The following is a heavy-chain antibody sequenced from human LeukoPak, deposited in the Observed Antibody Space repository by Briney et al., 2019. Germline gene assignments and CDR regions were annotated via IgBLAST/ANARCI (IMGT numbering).Heavy chain of an antibody. Sequence: GESLKISCKGSGYSFTSYWIGWVRQMPGKGLEWMGIINPGDSDTRYSPSFQGQVTISADKSISTAYLQWSSLKASDTAMYYCARQMTTVTTDVPRGEAAMVSNWFDPWGQGTLVTVSS. CDR1: GYSFTSYW. J-gene: IGHJ5*02. CDR2: INPGDSDT. CDR3: ARQMTTVTTDVPRGEAAMVSNWFDP. V-gene: IGHV5-51*01. D-gene: IGHD4-17*01.